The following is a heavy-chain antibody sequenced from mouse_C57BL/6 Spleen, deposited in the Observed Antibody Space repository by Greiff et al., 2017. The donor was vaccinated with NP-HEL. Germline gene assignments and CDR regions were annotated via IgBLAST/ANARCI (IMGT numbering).Heavy chain of an antibody. Sequence: QVQLQQPGAELVKPGASVKLSCKASGYTFTSYWMQWVKQRPGQGLEWIGEIDPSDSYTNYNQKFKGKATLTVDTSSSTAYMQLSSLTSEDSAVYYCARAYYSNYVGAMDYWGQGTSVTVSS. J-gene: IGHJ4*01. CDR1: GYTFTSYW. CDR2: IDPSDSYT. CDR3: ARAYYSNYVGAMDY. D-gene: IGHD2-5*01. V-gene: IGHV1-50*01.